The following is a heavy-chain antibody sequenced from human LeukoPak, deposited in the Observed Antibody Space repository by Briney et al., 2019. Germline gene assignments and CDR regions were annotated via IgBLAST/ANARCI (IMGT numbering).Heavy chain of an antibody. Sequence: GGSLRLSCAASGFTFSTYWMHWVPHAPGKGLVWVSRIKSEGSTNYADSVKGRFTISRDNAKNTVSLQMNSLRPEDTGVYYCARAPSEIGGYYPEYFRHWGQGTLVTVSS. V-gene: IGHV3-74*01. CDR1: GFTFSTYW. D-gene: IGHD3-22*01. CDR3: ARAPSEIGGYYPEYFRH. J-gene: IGHJ1*01. CDR2: IKSEGST.